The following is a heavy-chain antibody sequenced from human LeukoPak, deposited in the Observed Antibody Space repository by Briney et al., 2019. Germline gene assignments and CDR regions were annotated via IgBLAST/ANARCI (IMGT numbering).Heavy chain of an antibody. CDR2: ISSSSSYI. J-gene: IGHJ4*02. D-gene: IGHD1-26*01. Sequence: GGSLRLSCAASGFTFSSYSMNWVRQAPGKGLEWVSSISSSSSYIYYADSVKGRFTISRDNAKNSLYLQMNSLRAEDTAVYYCARDPQWELLAPQSYFDYWGQGTLVTVSS. V-gene: IGHV3-21*01. CDR3: ARDPQWELLAPQSYFDY. CDR1: GFTFSSYS.